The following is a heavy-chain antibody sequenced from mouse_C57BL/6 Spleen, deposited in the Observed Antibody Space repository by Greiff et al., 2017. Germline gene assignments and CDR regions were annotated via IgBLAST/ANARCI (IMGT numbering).Heavy chain of an antibody. CDR3: ARSRHYYGSSPYAMDY. CDR2: INPNNGGT. V-gene: IGHV1-22*01. J-gene: IGHJ4*01. CDR1: GYTFTDYN. D-gene: IGHD1-1*01. Sequence: VQLQQSGPELVKPGASVKMSCKASGYTFTDYNMHWVKQSHGKSLEWIGYINPNNGGTSYNQKFKGKATLTVNKSSSTAYMELRSLTSEDSAVYYCARSRHYYGSSPYAMDYWGQGTSVTVSS.